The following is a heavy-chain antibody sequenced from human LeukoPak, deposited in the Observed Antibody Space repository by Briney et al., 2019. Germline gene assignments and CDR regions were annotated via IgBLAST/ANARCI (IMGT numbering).Heavy chain of an antibody. CDR2: INHSGST. Sequence: SETLSLTCAVYGGSFSGYYWSWIRQPPGKGLEWIGEINHSGSTNYNPSLKSRVTISVDTSKNQFSLKLSSVTAADTAVYYCARHLLSGYYPYYFDYWGQGTLVTVSS. D-gene: IGHD3-22*01. CDR1: GGSFSGYY. CDR3: ARHLLSGYYPYYFDY. V-gene: IGHV4-34*01. J-gene: IGHJ4*02.